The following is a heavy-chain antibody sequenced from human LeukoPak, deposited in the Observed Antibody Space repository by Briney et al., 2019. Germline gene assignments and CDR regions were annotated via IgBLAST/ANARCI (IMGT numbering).Heavy chain of an antibody. CDR1: GYNFASYW. J-gene: IGHJ4*02. V-gene: IGHV5-51*01. CDR2: IYPGDSDT. D-gene: IGHD3-16*01. Sequence: GESLKISCKGSGYNFASYWIGWVRQMPGKGLEWMGLIYPGDSDTRYSPSFRGQVTTSADKSITTAYLQWGSLKASDTAMYYCAAKALNWGSFDYWGQGTLVTVSS. CDR3: AAKALNWGSFDY.